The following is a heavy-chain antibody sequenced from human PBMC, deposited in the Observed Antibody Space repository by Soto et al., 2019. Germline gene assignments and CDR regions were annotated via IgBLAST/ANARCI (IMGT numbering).Heavy chain of an antibody. Sequence: QVQLVQSGAEVKKPGSSVKVSCKASGGTFNVYTIIWVRQALGQGLEWMGRIIPMLAITNYAQRFQGRVTLTADTSTTTAYMELSSLTSEDTAVYYCALGSWSGETFDIWGQGTLVTVSS. CDR2: IIPMLAIT. J-gene: IGHJ3*02. D-gene: IGHD6-13*01. CDR3: ALGSWSGETFDI. V-gene: IGHV1-69*02. CDR1: GGTFNVYT.